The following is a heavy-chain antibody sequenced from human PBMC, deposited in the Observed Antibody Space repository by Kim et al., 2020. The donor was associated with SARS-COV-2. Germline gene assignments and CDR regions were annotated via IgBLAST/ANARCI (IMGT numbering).Heavy chain of an antibody. Sequence: GESLKISCEGSGYTFTDYWIAWVRQMPGKGLEWMGIIYPYDSDLRYSPSFQGQVTISVDKSIGTAYLQWSSLKASDTAMYYCARLRESPYEYPDYWGQGT. CDR3: ARLRESPYEYPDY. V-gene: IGHV5-51*01. CDR2: IYPYDSDL. CDR1: GYTFTDYW. J-gene: IGHJ4*02. D-gene: IGHD3-16*01.